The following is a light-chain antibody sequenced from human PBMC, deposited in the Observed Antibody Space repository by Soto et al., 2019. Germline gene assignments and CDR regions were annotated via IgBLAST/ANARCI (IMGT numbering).Light chain of an antibody. CDR1: KSVSTNC. CDR3: QHYGGRWT. CDR2: GAF. Sequence: IVLTQSPGTLSLSPGERATLSCRASKSVSTNCIAWYQKTPGRAPRLLIYGAFKRATGIPDRFSGSGSGTDFALTISSLESGDSGMYYCQHYGGRWTFGQGTKVEIK. J-gene: IGKJ1*01. V-gene: IGKV3-20*01.